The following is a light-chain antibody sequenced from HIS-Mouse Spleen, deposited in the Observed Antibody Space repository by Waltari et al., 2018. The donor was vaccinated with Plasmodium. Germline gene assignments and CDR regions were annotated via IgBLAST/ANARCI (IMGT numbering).Light chain of an antibody. CDR2: EGS. Sequence: QSALTQPASVSGSPGQSITISCTGTSSDVGSYNLVSWYQQHPGKAPKLMIYEGSTRRSGVSNRFSGSKSGNTASRTISGLQAEDEADYYCCSYAGSSTFVFGGGTKLTVL. V-gene: IGLV2-23*03. CDR1: SSDVGSYNL. J-gene: IGLJ3*02. CDR3: CSYAGSSTFV.